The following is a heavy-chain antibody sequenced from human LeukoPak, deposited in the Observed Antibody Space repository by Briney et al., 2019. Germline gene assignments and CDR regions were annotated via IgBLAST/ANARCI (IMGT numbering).Heavy chain of an antibody. CDR3: ARWPVMTPYAFDI. Sequence: SETLSLTCTVSGYSISSGYYWGWIRQPPGKGLEWIGSIYHSGSTYYNPSLKSRVTISVDTSKNQFSLKLSSVTAADTAVYYCARWPVMTPYAFDIWGQGTMVTVSS. D-gene: IGHD3-16*01. V-gene: IGHV4-38-2*02. CDR2: IYHSGST. CDR1: GYSISSGYY. J-gene: IGHJ3*02.